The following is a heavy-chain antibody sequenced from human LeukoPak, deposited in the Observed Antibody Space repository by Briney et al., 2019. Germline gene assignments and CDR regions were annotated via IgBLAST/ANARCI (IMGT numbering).Heavy chain of an antibody. CDR3: ATNDFWSGYYYFDY. V-gene: IGHV3-23*01. CDR1: GFTFSSYA. J-gene: IGHJ4*02. D-gene: IGHD3-3*01. Sequence: GGSLRLSCAASGFTFSSYAMSWVRQAPGKGLEWVSAISGSGGSTYYADSVKGRFTISRDNSKNTLYLQMNSLRAEDTAVYYCATNDFWSGYYYFDYWGQGTLVTVSS. CDR2: ISGSGGST.